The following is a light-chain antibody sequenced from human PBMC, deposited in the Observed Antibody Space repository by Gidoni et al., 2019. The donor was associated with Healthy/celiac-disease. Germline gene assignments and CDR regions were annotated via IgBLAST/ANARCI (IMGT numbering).Light chain of an antibody. Sequence: DIVMTQSPDSLAVSLGERATINCKSSQSVLHSSNNKNYLAWYQQKPGQPPKLLIYWASTRESGVPDRFSGSGSGTDFTLTISSLQAEDLAVYYCQQYYSPPWTFGRGTKVGIK. CDR2: WAS. CDR1: QSVLHSSNNKNY. CDR3: QQYYSPPWT. J-gene: IGKJ1*01. V-gene: IGKV4-1*01.